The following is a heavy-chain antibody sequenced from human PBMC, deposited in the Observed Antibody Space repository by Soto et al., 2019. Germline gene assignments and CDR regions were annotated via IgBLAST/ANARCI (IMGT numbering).Heavy chain of an antibody. CDR3: AVPRESGAYYYGMDV. CDR2: INAGNGNT. CDR1: GYTFTSYA. Sequence: GASVKVSCKASGYTFTSYAMHWVRQAPGQRLEWMGWINAGNGNTKYSQKFQGRVTITRDTSASTAYMELSSLRSEDTAVYYCAVPRESGAYYYGMDVWGQGTTVTVSS. J-gene: IGHJ6*02. D-gene: IGHD3-10*01. V-gene: IGHV1-3*01.